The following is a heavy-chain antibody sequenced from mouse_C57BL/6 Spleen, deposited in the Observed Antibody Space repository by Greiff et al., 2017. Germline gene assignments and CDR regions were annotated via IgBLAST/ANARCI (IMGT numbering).Heavy chain of an antibody. J-gene: IGHJ2*01. V-gene: IGHV1-64*01. CDR3: ARGYYGSNYFDY. D-gene: IGHD1-1*01. Sequence: QVQLQQPGAELVKPGASVKLSCKASGYTFTSYWMHWVKQRPGQGLEWIGMIHPNSGSTNYNEKFKSKATLTVDKSSSPAYMQHSSLTSEDAAVYYCARGYYGSNYFDYWGQGTTLTVSS. CDR1: GYTFTSYW. CDR2: IHPNSGST.